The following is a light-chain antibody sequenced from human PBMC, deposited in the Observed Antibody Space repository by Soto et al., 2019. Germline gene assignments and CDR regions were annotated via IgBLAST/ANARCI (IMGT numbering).Light chain of an antibody. Sequence: QSALTQPPSASGSPGQSVTISCTGTSSDVGAYKYVSWYQQYPGKAPKLMIYEVTKRPSGVPDRFSGSKSGNTASLTVSGLQAEDEADYYCTSYVGNDNWVFGGGTKLTVL. J-gene: IGLJ3*02. V-gene: IGLV2-8*01. CDR1: SSDVGAYKY. CDR3: TSYVGNDNWV. CDR2: EVT.